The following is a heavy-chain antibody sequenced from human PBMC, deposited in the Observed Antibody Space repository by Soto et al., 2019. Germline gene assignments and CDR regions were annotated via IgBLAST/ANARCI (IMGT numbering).Heavy chain of an antibody. CDR1: GFTFSSYG. CDR3: NADGMSIAARWRDYFDY. D-gene: IGHD6-6*01. CDR2: IWYDGSNK. V-gene: IGHV3-33*01. Sequence: PGGSLRLSCAAPGFTFSSYGMHWVRQAPGKGLEWVAVIWYDGSNKYYADSVKGRFTISRDNSKNTLYLQMNSLRAEDTAVYYCNADGMSIAARWRDYFDYWGQGTLVTVSS. J-gene: IGHJ4*02.